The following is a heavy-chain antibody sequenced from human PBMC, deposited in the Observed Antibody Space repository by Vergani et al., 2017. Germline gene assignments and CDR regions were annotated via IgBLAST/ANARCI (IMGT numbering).Heavy chain of an antibody. CDR3: ARGFPPVTIFGVAPGWFDP. J-gene: IGHJ5*02. CDR2: INHSGST. V-gene: IGHV4-34*01. D-gene: IGHD3-3*01. CDR1: GGSFSGYY. Sequence: QVQLQQWGAGLLKPSETLSLTCAVYGGSFSGYYWSWIRQPPGKGLEWIGEINHSGSTNYNPSLKSRVTISVDTSKNQFSLKRSSVTAADTAVYYCARGFPPVTIFGVAPGWFDPWGQGTLVTVSS.